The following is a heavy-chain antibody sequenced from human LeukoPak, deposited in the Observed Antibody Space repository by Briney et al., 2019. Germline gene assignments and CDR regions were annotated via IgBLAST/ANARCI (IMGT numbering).Heavy chain of an antibody. V-gene: IGHV1-69*13. D-gene: IGHD5-18*01. CDR1: GGTFSSYA. CDR3: ARDRGYSYGSYFDY. Sequence: GASVTVSCKASGGTFSSYAISWVRQAPGQGLEWMGGIIPIFGTANYAQKFQGRVTITADESTSTAYMELSSLRSEDTAVYYCARDRGYSYGSYFDYWGQGTLVTVSS. J-gene: IGHJ4*02. CDR2: IIPIFGTA.